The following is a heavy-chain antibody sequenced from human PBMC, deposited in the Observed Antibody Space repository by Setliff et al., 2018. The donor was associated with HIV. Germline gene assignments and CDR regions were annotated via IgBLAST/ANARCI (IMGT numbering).Heavy chain of an antibody. CDR2: LDPKDGRT. D-gene: IGHD6-6*01. V-gene: IGHV1-24*01. J-gene: IGHJ4*02. Sequence: ASVKVSCKVSGYTLTELSRHWVRQAPGKGLEWMGGLDPKDGRTMYAQKFQGRVTMTEDTSTDTAHMELRSLRSEDTAVYYCVIGSAARPFDYWGQGTLVTVSS. CDR3: VIGSAARPFDY. CDR1: GYTLTELS.